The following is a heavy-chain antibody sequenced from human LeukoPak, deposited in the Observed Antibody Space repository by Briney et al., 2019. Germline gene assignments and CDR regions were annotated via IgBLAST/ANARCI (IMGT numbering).Heavy chain of an antibody. CDR3: AKEALGWDLQYAFDI. J-gene: IGHJ3*02. CDR1: GGSFSGYY. D-gene: IGHD6-19*01. CDR2: INHSGST. Sequence: SETLSLTCAVYGGSFSGYYWSWIRQPPGKGLEWIGEINHSGSTNYNPSLKSRVTISVDTSKNQFSLKLSSVTAADTAVYYCAKEALGWDLQYAFDIWGQGTMVTVSS. V-gene: IGHV4-34*01.